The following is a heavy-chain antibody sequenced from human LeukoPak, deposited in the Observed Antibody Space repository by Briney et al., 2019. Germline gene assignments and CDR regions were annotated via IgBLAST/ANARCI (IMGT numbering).Heavy chain of an antibody. D-gene: IGHD2-15*01. Sequence: QPGGSLRLSCAASGFTFSSYSMNWVRQAPGKGLEWVSYISSSSSTIYYADSVKGRFTISRDNAKNSLYLQMNSLRDEDTAVYYCARALVVAASYYFDYWGQGTLVTVSS. CDR3: ARALVVAASYYFDY. CDR1: GFTFSSYS. CDR2: ISSSSSTI. V-gene: IGHV3-48*02. J-gene: IGHJ4*02.